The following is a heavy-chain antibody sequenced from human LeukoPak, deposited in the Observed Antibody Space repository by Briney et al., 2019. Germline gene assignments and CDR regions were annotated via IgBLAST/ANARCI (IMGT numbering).Heavy chain of an antibody. V-gene: IGHV3-23*01. J-gene: IGHJ4*02. CDR1: GFTFSSYS. D-gene: IGHD3-22*01. Sequence: GGSLRLSCAASGFTFSSYSMSWVRQAPGKGLEWVSAISDRGDRTWDADSVKGRVTISRDNYKNTLFLQMSSLRAEDTAIYYCAKDSYDSSGSRYDYWGQGTLVTVSS. CDR2: ISDRGDRT. CDR3: AKDSYDSSGSRYDY.